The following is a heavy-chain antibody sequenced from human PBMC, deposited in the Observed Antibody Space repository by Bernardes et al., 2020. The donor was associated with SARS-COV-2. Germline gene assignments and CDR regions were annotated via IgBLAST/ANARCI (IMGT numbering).Heavy chain of an antibody. Sequence: GSLRLSCVASEITFSTYGMAWVRQVPGKGLEWVSSISKSGDLRYYADSVKARFTVSRDNSKNTLYLQMNSLRAEDTAVYYCAVIVVSGDWYFDYWGPGSLVTVSS. CDR3: AVIVVSGDWYFDY. CDR2: ISKSGDLR. V-gene: IGHV3-23*01. J-gene: IGHJ4*02. D-gene: IGHD6-19*01. CDR1: EITFSTYG.